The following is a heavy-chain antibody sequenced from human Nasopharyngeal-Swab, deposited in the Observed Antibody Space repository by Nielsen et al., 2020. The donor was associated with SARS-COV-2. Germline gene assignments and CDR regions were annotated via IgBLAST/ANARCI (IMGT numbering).Heavy chain of an antibody. D-gene: IGHD6-19*01. CDR1: GFTFDDYA. CDR2: ISWNSGSI. CDR3: AKDILAVAGTGCFDY. J-gene: IGHJ4*03. V-gene: IGHV3-9*01. Sequence: SLKISCAASGFTFDDYAMHWVRQAPGKGLEWVSGISWNSGSIGYADSVKGRFTISRDNAKNSLYLQMNSLRAEDTALYYCAKDILAVAGTGCFDYWGQGTTVTVSS.